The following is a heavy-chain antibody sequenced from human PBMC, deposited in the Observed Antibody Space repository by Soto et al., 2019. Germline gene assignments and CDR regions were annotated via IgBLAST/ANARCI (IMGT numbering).Heavy chain of an antibody. Sequence: PSETLSLTCTVSGSSISSADYYWTWIRQPPGKGLEWIGYIYYSGNAYYNPSLKNRVTISLDMSNNQFSLRLSSVTAADTAIYYCATRPYYDFWSGHYTDSWGQGTLVTVSS. V-gene: IGHV4-30-4*01. CDR2: IYYSGNA. D-gene: IGHD3-3*01. CDR3: ATRPYYDFWSGHYTDS. CDR1: GSSISSADYY. J-gene: IGHJ5*02.